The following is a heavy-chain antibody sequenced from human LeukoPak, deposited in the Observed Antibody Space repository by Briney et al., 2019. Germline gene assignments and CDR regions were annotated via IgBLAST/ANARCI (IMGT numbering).Heavy chain of an antibody. CDR3: AKNYDILTGYYPDDAFDI. CDR2: IYSGGST. J-gene: IGHJ3*02. Sequence: GGSLRLSCAASGFTVSSNYMSWVRQAPGKGLEWVSVIYSGGSTYYADSVKGRFTISRDNSKNTLYLQMNSLRAEDTAVYYCAKNYDILTGYYPDDAFDIWGQGTMVTVSS. CDR1: GFTVSSNY. D-gene: IGHD3-9*01. V-gene: IGHV3-53*01.